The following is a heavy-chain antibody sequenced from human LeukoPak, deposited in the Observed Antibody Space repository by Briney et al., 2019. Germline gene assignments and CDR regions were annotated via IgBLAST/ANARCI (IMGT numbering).Heavy chain of an antibody. J-gene: IGHJ4*02. V-gene: IGHV3-30*04. D-gene: IGHD1-26*01. CDR1: GFTFAGPS. CDR2: VGNDEKTI. Sequence: GGSLRLSCVASGFTFAGPSMHWVRQAPGKGLEWVAVVGNDEKTIFYADSVKGRFTISRDNSKNTLYLQMNGLRDEDTAVYYCAKERQAGGTPFDYWGQGSLVTVSS. CDR3: AKERQAGGTPFDY.